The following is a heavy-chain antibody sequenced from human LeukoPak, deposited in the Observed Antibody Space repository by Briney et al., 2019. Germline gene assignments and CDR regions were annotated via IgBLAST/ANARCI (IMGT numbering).Heavy chain of an antibody. CDR3: AEGPQVGSGYHPDY. CDR2: ISGSGGST. V-gene: IGHV3-23*01. D-gene: IGHD3-22*01. CDR1: GFTLSSYA. J-gene: IGHJ4*02. Sequence: GGSLRLSCAASGFTLSSYAMSWVRQAPGKGLEWVSGISGSGGSTYYADSVKGRFTISRDNSKNTLYLQMNSLRAEDTAAYYCAEGPQVGSGYHPDYWGQGILVTVSS.